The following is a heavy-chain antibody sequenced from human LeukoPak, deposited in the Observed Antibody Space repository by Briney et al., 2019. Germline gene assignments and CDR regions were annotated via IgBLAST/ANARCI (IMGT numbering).Heavy chain of an antibody. D-gene: IGHD6-19*01. CDR2: INPNSGGT. CDR3: VRGGHSSGWRKFYFDY. V-gene: IGHV1-2*02. J-gene: IGHJ4*02. CDR1: GYTFTGYY. Sequence: ASVKVCCKASGYTFTGYYMHWVRQAPGQGLEWMGWINPNSGGTNYAQKFQGRVTMTRDTSISTAYMELSRLRSDDTAVYYCVRGGHSSGWRKFYFDYWGQGTLVTVSS.